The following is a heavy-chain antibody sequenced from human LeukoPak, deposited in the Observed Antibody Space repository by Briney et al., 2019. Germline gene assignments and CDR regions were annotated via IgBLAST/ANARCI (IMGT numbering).Heavy chain of an antibody. J-gene: IGHJ3*01. V-gene: IGHV6-1*01. D-gene: IGHD3-10*01. CDR2: IYYRSTWYS. CDR3: ARGGLVRGSIDSLIAFDF. Sequence: SQTLSLTCAISGDSVSRKSADWNWIRQSPSRGLEWLGRIYYRSTWYSDFLTSRITISPDTYKNQFSLHLDSVIPEDTAVYYCARGGLVRGSIDSLIAFDFWGQGTVVTVSS. CDR1: GDSVSRKSAD.